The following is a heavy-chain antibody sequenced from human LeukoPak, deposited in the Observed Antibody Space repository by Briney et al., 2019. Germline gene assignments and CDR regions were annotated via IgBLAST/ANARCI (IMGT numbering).Heavy chain of an antibody. D-gene: IGHD3-16*01. CDR1: GFNFSRNW. J-gene: IGHJ4*02. CDR3: ARDDEITRWTDS. CDR2: IKEDGSEK. Sequence: GGSLRLSCAASGFNFSRNWMSWVRQAPGKGLEWVTNIKEDGSEKYYVDSVKGRFTISRDNAKNSLFLQMNSLRVEDTAVYYCARDDEITRWTDSWGQGTLVTVSS. V-gene: IGHV3-7*01.